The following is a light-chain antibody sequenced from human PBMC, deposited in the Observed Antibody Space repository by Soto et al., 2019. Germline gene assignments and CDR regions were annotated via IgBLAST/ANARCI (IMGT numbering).Light chain of an antibody. V-gene: IGLV2-14*03. CDR2: GVS. Sequence: QSVLTQPASVSGSPGQSITISCTGTSSDVVGYNYVSWYQHHPGKAPKLLIYGVSNRPSGISNRFSGSKSDNTASLTISGLQPEDEADYYCSSYTTSNTRQIVFGTGTKVTVL. CDR1: SSDVVGYNY. CDR3: SSYTTSNTRQIV. J-gene: IGLJ1*01.